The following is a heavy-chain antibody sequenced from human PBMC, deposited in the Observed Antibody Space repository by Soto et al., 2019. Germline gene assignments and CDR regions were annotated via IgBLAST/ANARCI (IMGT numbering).Heavy chain of an antibody. CDR1: GGSITSGDYY. J-gene: IGHJ4*02. Sequence: QVQLQESGPGLVKPSQTLSLTCTVSGGSITSGDYYWSWIRQPPGKGLEWVGYNYYGGSTYYNPSLECRITISLDTAKNQFSLELTSVTAADTAVYYCASGSTVINTLDFWGQGTLVTVSS. CDR3: ASGSTVINTLDF. V-gene: IGHV4-30-4*01. D-gene: IGHD4-17*01. CDR2: NYYGGST.